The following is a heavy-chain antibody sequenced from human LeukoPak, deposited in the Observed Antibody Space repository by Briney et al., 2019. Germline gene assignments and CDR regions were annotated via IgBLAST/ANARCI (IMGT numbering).Heavy chain of an antibody. D-gene: IGHD2-21*02. CDR1: GFTFSSHW. V-gene: IGHV3-7*03. Sequence: GGSLRLSCAASGFTFSSHWMSWVRQVPGNGLEWVANIKQDGSEQYYVDSVKGRFTISRDNAKSSLSLQMNSLRVEDTAMYYCARGPAGWLGVTSFDYWGQGTLVTVSS. CDR3: ARGPAGWLGVTSFDY. J-gene: IGHJ4*02. CDR2: IKQDGSEQ.